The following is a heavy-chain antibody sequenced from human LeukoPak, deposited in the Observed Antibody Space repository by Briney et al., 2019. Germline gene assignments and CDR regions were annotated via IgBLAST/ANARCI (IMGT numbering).Heavy chain of an antibody. CDR1: GFTFKFYS. V-gene: IGHV3-48*01. D-gene: IGHD2-21*01. J-gene: IGHJ4*02. CDR3: VRSVWDY. CDR2: ISTNTTTI. Sequence: PGGSLRLSCAASGFTFKFYSVNWVRQAPGKGLEWVSYISTNTTTIYYADSVKGRFTISRDNSKNTVYLQMNSLRAEDTAVYYCVRSVWDYWGQGTLVTISS.